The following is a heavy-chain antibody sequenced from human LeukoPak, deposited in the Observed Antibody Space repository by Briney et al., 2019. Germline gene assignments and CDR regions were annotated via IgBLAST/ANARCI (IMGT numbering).Heavy chain of an antibody. CDR1: GFTFSSYG. Sequence: GGSLRLSCAASGFTFSSYGMHWVRQAPGKGLEWVAVISYDGSNKYYADSVKGRFTISRDNSKNTLYLQMNSLRAEDTAVYYCAKDLGGVARNWFDPWGQGTPVTVSS. CDR3: AKDLGGVARNWFDP. V-gene: IGHV3-30*18. D-gene: IGHD3-3*01. J-gene: IGHJ5*02. CDR2: ISYDGSNK.